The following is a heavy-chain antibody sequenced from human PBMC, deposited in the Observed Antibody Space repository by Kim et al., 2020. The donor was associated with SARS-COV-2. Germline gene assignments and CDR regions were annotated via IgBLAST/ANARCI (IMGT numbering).Heavy chain of an antibody. CDR3: ARVGGAIQYSSSWQGRWEVAY. D-gene: IGHD6-13*01. CDR1: GYTFTSYY. CDR2: INPSGGST. Sequence: ASVKVSCKASGYTFTSYYMHWVRQAPGQGLEWMGIINPSGGSTSYAQKFQGRVTMTRDTSTSTVYMELSSLRSEDTAVYYCARVGGAIQYSSSWQGRWEVAYWGQGTLVTVSS. J-gene: IGHJ4*02. V-gene: IGHV1-46*01.